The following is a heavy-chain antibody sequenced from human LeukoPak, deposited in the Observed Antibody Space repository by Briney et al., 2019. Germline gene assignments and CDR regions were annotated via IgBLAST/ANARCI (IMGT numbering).Heavy chain of an antibody. CDR1: GASVTTSY. D-gene: IGHD3-10*01. Sequence: SQTLSLTCTVSGASVTTSYWSWLRQPPGKAPEWIGYIYYSGSPIYSPSLNSRVTISLDTSRNQFSLKLSSVTAADTAVYYCAREGYGSRSRDNWLDPWGQGTLVTVSS. CDR3: AREGYGSRSRDNWLDP. CDR2: IYYSGSP. V-gene: IGHV4-59*02. J-gene: IGHJ5*02.